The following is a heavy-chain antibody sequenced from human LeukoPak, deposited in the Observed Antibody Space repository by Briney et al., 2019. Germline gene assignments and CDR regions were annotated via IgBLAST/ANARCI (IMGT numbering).Heavy chain of an antibody. Sequence: PGGSLRLSCAASGFTFSSYGMHWVRQAPGKGLEWVAFIRYDGSNKYYADSVKGRSTISRDNSKNTLYLQMNSLRAEDTAVHYCAKDLGSSGWYDAFDIWGQGTMVTVSS. V-gene: IGHV3-30*02. J-gene: IGHJ3*02. CDR2: IRYDGSNK. CDR1: GFTFSSYG. D-gene: IGHD6-19*01. CDR3: AKDLGSSGWYDAFDI.